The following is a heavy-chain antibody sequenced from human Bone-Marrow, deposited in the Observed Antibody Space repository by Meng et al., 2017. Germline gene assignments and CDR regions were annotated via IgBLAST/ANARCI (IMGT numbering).Heavy chain of an antibody. CDR2: TSRDGSDT. CDR1: GFTRSTYW. D-gene: IGHD1-26*01. J-gene: IGHJ4*02. V-gene: IGHV3-74*01. Sequence: VQVVESGGGLVQPGVSLRLSCVASGFTRSTYWLHWVRQAPGKGLVWVERTSRDGSDTVYADSVKGRFTMSRDNAKNTLYLQMNSLRAEDTAVYYCAAAWELLPPGYWGQGTLVTVSS. CDR3: AAAWELLPPGY.